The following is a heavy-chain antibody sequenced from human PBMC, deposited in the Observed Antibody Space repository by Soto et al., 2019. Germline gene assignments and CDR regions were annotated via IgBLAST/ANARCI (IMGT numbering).Heavy chain of an antibody. D-gene: IGHD6-13*01. J-gene: IGHJ5*02. CDR3: ARDFGGAAAEGSWFDP. V-gene: IGHV4-61*01. Sequence: SETLSLTCTVSGGSVSSGSYYWSWIRQPPGKGLEWIGYIYYSGSTNYNPSLKSRVTISVDTSKNQFSLKLSSVTAADTAVYYCARDFGGAAAEGSWFDPWGQGTLVTGSS. CDR1: GGSVSSGSYY. CDR2: IYYSGST.